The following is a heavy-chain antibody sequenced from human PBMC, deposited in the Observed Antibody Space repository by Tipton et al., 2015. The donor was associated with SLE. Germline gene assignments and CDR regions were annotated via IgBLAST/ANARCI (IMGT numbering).Heavy chain of an antibody. Sequence: TLSLTCAVYGGSFSGYYWSWIRQPPGKGLEWIGEINHSRSTNYNPSLKSRVTISVDTSKNQFSLKLNSVTAADTAVYYCARGSSSSYLGYWFDPWGQGTLVTVSS. V-gene: IGHV4-34*01. CDR3: ARGSSSSYLGYWFDP. J-gene: IGHJ5*02. CDR1: GGSFSGYY. CDR2: INHSRST. D-gene: IGHD6-13*01.